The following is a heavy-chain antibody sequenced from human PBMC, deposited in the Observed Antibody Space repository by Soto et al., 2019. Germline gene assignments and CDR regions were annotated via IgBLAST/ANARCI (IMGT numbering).Heavy chain of an antibody. CDR3: ARIRAAAGEFYYYYYGMDV. CDR1: GFSLSTSGMC. J-gene: IGHJ6*02. Sequence: GPTLVNPTQTLTLTCTFSGFSLSTSGMCVSWIRQPPGKALEWLALIDWDDDKYYSTSLKTRLTISKDTSKNQVVLTMTNMDPVDTATYYCARIRAAAGEFYYYYYGMDVWGQGTTVTVSS. V-gene: IGHV2-70*01. D-gene: IGHD6-13*01. CDR2: IDWDDDK.